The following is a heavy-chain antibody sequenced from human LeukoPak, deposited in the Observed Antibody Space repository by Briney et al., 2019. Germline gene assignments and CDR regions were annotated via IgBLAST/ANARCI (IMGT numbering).Heavy chain of an antibody. Sequence: SVKVSRKASGGTFSSYAISWVRQAPGQGLEWMGRIIPIFGTANYAQKFQGRVTITTNESTSTAYMELSSLRSEDTAVYYCARGGEDCSSTSCYEDPWFDPWGQGTLVTVSS. CDR3: ARGGEDCSSTSCYEDPWFDP. D-gene: IGHD2-2*01. V-gene: IGHV1-69*05. CDR1: GGTFSSYA. CDR2: IIPIFGTA. J-gene: IGHJ5*02.